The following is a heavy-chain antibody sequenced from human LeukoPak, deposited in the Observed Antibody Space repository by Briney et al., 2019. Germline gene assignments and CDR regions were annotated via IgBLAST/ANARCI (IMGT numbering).Heavy chain of an antibody. J-gene: IGHJ4*02. CDR1: GGSISSSSYY. D-gene: IGHD3-10*01. CDR3: ARDMGYGSGSFDY. Sequence: ASETLSLTCTVSGGSISSSSYYWGWIRQPPGKGLEWIGSIYYSGSTYYNPSLKSRVTISVDTSKNQFSLKLSSVTAADTAVYYCARDMGYGSGSFDYWGQGTLVTVSS. V-gene: IGHV4-39*07. CDR2: IYYSGST.